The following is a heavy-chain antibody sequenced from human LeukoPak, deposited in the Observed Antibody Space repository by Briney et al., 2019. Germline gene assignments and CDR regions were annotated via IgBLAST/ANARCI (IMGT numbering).Heavy chain of an antibody. D-gene: IGHD3-9*01. Sequence: GESLKISCKGSGYSFTSYWIGWVRQMPGKGLEWMGIIYPGDSDTRYSPSFQGQVTISADKSISTAYLQWGSLKASDTAMYYCARQGHYDILTESQTPFDYWGQGTLVTVSS. CDR3: ARQGHYDILTESQTPFDY. J-gene: IGHJ4*02. CDR2: IYPGDSDT. V-gene: IGHV5-51*01. CDR1: GYSFTSYW.